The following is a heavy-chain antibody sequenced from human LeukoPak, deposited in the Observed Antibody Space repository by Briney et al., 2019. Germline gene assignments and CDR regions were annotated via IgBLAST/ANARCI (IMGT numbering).Heavy chain of an antibody. CDR1: GGSISTSSTYH. Sequence: SETLSLTCAVSGGSISTSSTYHWGWIRQPPGKGLEWIGSIYYTGNTYYNPSLKSRVTIFVDMSKNQFSLKLTSVTAADTALYYCAGHIRRIAVGQNWFDPWGQGSLVTVSS. V-gene: IGHV4-39*01. J-gene: IGHJ5*02. D-gene: IGHD6-19*01. CDR3: AGHIRRIAVGQNWFDP. CDR2: IYYTGNT.